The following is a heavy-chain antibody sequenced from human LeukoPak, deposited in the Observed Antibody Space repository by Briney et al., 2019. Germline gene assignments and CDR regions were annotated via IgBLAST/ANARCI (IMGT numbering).Heavy chain of an antibody. CDR2: IYTSGST. V-gene: IGHV4-4*07. J-gene: IGHJ5*02. Sequence: SETLSLTCTVSGGSISSYYWSWIRQPAGKGLEWIGRIYTSGSTNYNPSLKSRVTMSVDTSKNQFSLKLSSVTAADTAVYYCARWNHCSSTSCYYWFDPWGQGTLVTVSS. D-gene: IGHD2-2*01. CDR3: ARWNHCSSTSCYYWFDP. CDR1: GGSISSYY.